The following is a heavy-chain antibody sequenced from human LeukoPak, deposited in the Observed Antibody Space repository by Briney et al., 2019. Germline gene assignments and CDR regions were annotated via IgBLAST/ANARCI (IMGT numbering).Heavy chain of an antibody. Sequence: ASVKGSWKASGYTFTSFYIHWGRQAPGPGLEWVGMIKPSGGSTTYAQKFQGRVTLTRDTSTSTVSLEVSSLRSEDTAVYFCARDLRRDVYNRDWYFDLWGRGTLVTVSS. D-gene: IGHD5-24*01. CDR2: IKPSGGST. V-gene: IGHV1-46*01. J-gene: IGHJ2*01. CDR1: GYTFTSFY. CDR3: ARDLRRDVYNRDWYFDL.